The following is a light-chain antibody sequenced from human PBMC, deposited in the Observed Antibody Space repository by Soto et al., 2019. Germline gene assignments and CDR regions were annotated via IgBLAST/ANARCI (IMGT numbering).Light chain of an antibody. Sequence: EVMMTQFPDTVSVTPGETVTRSCGASQSVRTNLAWYQQRPGQAPRLLIHYSSTRANDTPARFSGNGSGTNFTLAISSLQSEDFAVYYCQQYAYWPETFGQGTKVDIK. J-gene: IGKJ1*01. CDR3: QQYAYWPET. V-gene: IGKV3D-15*01. CDR1: QSVRTN. CDR2: YSS.